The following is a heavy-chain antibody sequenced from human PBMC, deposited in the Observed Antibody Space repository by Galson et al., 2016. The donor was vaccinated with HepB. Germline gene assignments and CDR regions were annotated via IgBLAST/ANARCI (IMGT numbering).Heavy chain of an antibody. CDR2: TYPGDSHS. J-gene: IGHJ6*02. V-gene: IGHV5-51*01. CDR3: ARTHSGGTDYYYYAMDV. D-gene: IGHD2-15*01. CDR1: GYIFNNFW. Sequence: QSGAEVKKPGESLKISCKGSGYIFNNFWVAWVRQMPGKGLEWMGITYPGDSHSRYSPSLQGQVTISADKSINTAYLQWSSLTASDTAVYYCARTHSGGTDYYYYAMDVWGQGTTVTVSS.